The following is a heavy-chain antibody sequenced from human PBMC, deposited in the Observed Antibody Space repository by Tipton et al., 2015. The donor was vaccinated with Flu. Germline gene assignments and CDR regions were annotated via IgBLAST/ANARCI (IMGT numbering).Heavy chain of an antibody. CDR1: GFTFDDYA. D-gene: IGHD6-13*01. V-gene: IGHV3-9*01. Sequence: SLRLSCAASGFTFDDYAMHWVRQATGKGLEWVSGISWNSGSIGYADSVEGRFTISRDNAKNSLYLQMNSLRAEDTALYYCAKSLFGSWPLDAFDIWGRGTMVTVPS. CDR3: AKSLFGSWPLDAFDI. J-gene: IGHJ3*02. CDR2: ISWNSGSI.